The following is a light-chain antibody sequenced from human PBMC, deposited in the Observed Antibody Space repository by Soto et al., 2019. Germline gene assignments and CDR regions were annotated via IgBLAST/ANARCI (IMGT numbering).Light chain of an antibody. J-gene: IGLJ2*01. CDR1: SSDVGGSNY. Sequence: SALTPPPSASGSPEQSVTISCTGTSSDVGGSNYVSWYQQHPGKAPKLMISEVSKRPSGVPDRFSGSKSGNTASLTVAGLQAEDEADYYCSSFAGNNNLVFGGGTKLTVL. V-gene: IGLV2-8*01. CDR2: EVS. CDR3: SSFAGNNNLV.